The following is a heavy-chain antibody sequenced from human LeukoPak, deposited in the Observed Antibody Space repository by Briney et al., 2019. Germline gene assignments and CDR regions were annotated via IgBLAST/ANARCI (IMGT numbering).Heavy chain of an antibody. CDR3: VRDFNWAFDS. Sequence: GGSLRLSCAASGFTFSGFSLNWVRQAPGKGLEWISNIRPSGSDMYYAASEKGRFTISRDSATNSLYLQMDNLEVDDSAVYFCVRDFNWAFDSWGQGTLVTVSS. J-gene: IGHJ4*02. CDR1: GFTFSGFS. V-gene: IGHV3-48*01. CDR2: IRPSGSDM. D-gene: IGHD7-27*01.